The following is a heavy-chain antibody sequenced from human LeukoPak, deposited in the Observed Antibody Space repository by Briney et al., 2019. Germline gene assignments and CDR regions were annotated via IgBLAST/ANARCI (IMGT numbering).Heavy chain of an antibody. CDR1: GFIFRNHW. V-gene: IGHV3-7*01. CDR2: IKQEGNEK. CDR3: ARGPNYGDRVDYFDY. Sequence: GGSLRLSCAASGFIFRNHWMSWVRQVPGRALEWVAHIKQEGNEKHYVDSVEGRFTLSRDDSKNSLYLQMNSLRVDDSAVYYCARGPNYGDRVDYFDYWGQGTLVTVSS. D-gene: IGHD4-17*01. J-gene: IGHJ4*02.